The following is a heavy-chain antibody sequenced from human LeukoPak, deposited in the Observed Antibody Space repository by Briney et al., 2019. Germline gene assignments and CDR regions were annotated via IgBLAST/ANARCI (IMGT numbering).Heavy chain of an antibody. J-gene: IGHJ3*02. CDR2: MNPNSGNT. D-gene: IGHD3-22*01. CDR1: GYTFTIYD. Sequence: ASVKVSCKASGYTFTIYDINWVRQATGQGLEWMGWMNPNSGNTGYAQKFQGRVTMTRNTSISTAYMELSSLRSEDTAVYYCARGDRSFDAFDIWGQGTMVTVSS. V-gene: IGHV1-8*01. CDR3: ARGDRSFDAFDI.